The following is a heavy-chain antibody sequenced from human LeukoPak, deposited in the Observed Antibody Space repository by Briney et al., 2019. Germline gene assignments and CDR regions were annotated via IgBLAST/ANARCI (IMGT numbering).Heavy chain of an antibody. CDR1: GYTFTSYG. J-gene: IGHJ4*02. Sequence: ASVKVSCKASGYTFTSYGISWVRPAPGQGLEWMGWISAYNGNTNYAQKLQGRVTMTTDTSTSTAYMELRSLRSDDTAVYYCARGGYSSGWYYSYYFDYWGQGTLVTVSS. V-gene: IGHV1-18*01. CDR3: ARGGYSSGWYYSYYFDY. CDR2: ISAYNGNT. D-gene: IGHD6-19*01.